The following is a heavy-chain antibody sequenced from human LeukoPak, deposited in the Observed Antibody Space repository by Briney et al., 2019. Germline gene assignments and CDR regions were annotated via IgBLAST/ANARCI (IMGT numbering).Heavy chain of an antibody. CDR3: ARAVADLDY. D-gene: IGHD6-19*01. V-gene: IGHV3-23*01. CDR2: ISGSGGGT. Sequence: GGSLRVSCAVSGITLSNYGMSWVRQAPGKGLEWVAGISGSGGGTNYADSVKGRFTISRDNPKNTLHLQMNSLRAEDTAVYYCARAVADLDYWGQGTLVSVSS. J-gene: IGHJ4*02. CDR1: GITLSNYG.